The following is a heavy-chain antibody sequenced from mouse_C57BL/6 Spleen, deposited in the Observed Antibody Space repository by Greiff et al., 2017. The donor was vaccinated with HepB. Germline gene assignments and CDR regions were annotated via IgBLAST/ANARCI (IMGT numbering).Heavy chain of an antibody. CDR1: GYSITSGYD. J-gene: IGHJ4*01. D-gene: IGHD4-1*01. V-gene: IGHV3-1*01. CDR2: ISYSGST. Sequence: EVQGVESGPGMVKPSQSLSLTCTVTGYSITSGYDWHWIRHFPGNKLEWMGYISYSGSTNYNPSLKSRISITHDTSKNHFFLKLNSVTTEDTATYYCARGRTLGAMDYWGQGTSVTVSS. CDR3: ARGRTLGAMDY.